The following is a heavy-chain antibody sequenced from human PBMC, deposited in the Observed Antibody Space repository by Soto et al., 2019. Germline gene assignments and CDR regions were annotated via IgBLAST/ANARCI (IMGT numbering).Heavy chain of an antibody. V-gene: IGHV1-18*01. CDR1: GYTFTSYG. D-gene: IGHD3-9*01. CDR3: ARQYDILTGYYLEVGY. CDR2: ISAYSGNT. J-gene: IGHJ4*02. Sequence: QVQLVQSGAEVKKPGASVKVSCKASGYTFTSYGISWVRQAPGQGLEWMGWISAYSGNTNYAQNLQGRVTMTTDTSASTAYMELRSLRSDDTAVYYCARQYDILTGYYLEVGYWGQGTLVTVSS.